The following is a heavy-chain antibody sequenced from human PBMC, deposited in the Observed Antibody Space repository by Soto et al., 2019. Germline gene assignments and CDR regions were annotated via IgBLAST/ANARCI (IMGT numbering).Heavy chain of an antibody. J-gene: IGHJ4*02. CDR2: IIPVFQTA. D-gene: IGHD3-22*01. Sequence: QEQLVQSGAEVKKPGSSVKVSCKASGGLFSSSPISWVRQVPGQGLEWMGGIIPVFQTAYYTQRLQGRDTITADESTNTAYMELSSLRSEDTAIYYCARVGSGYTWFNEFWGQGTLVIVSS. CDR1: GGLFSSSP. V-gene: IGHV1-69*01. CDR3: ARVGSGYTWFNEF.